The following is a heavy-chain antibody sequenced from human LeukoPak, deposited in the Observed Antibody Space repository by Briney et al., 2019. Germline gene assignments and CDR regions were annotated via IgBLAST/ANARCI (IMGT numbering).Heavy chain of an antibody. V-gene: IGHV3-23*01. CDR2: LSGSGGSI. J-gene: IGHJ6*04. Sequence: GGSLRLSCAASGFTFSTYAMSWVRQAPGKGLEWVSGLSGSGGSIYYADSVKGRFTISRDNAKNSLYLQMNSLRAEDTAVYYCAELGITMIGGVWGKGTTVTISS. CDR1: GFTFSTYA. CDR3: AELGITMIGGV. D-gene: IGHD3-10*02.